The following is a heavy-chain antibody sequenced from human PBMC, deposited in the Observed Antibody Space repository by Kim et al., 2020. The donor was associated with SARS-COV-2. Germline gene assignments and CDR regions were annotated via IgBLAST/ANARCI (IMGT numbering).Heavy chain of an antibody. V-gene: IGHV1-69*04. D-gene: IGHD2-15*01. J-gene: IGHJ6*02. CDR1: GGTFSSYA. CDR3: AMVVVVAATPVYYYYGMDV. Sequence: SVKVSCKASGGTFSSYAINWVRQAPGQGLEWMGMIIPGIANYSQKFQGRVTITADKSTSTAYMELSSLRSEDTAVYYCAMVVVVAATPVYYYYGMDVWGQGTTVTVSS. CDR2: IIPGIA.